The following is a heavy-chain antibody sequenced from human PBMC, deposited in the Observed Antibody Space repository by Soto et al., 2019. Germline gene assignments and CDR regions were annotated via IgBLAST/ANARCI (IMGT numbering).Heavy chain of an antibody. D-gene: IGHD3-10*02. V-gene: IGHV1-2*02. CDR1: GYTFTAYH. CDR2: INPKFGDT. Sequence: QVQLVQSGAEVKEPGDSVRVSCEASGYTFTAYHIHWVRQAPGQGLEWMGWINPKFGDTTYAQDFQGRDSMTRDMSISTVYMELSRLTSDDTDIYYCARNMDYYYGRGSGNGHGVWGQGTTVTVFS. CDR3: ARNMDYYYGRGSGNGHGV. J-gene: IGHJ6*02.